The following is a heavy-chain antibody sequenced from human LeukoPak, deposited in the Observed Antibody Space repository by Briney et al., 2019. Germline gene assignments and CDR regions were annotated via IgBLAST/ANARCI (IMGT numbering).Heavy chain of an antibody. J-gene: IGHJ3*02. Sequence: GGSLRLSCAASGFTVSSNYMSWVRQAPGKGLEWVSRINSDGSSTSYADSVRGRFTISRDNAKNTLYLQMNSLRAEDTAVYYCARDPTYYYDSRGPAGAFDIWGQGTMVTVSS. V-gene: IGHV3-74*01. D-gene: IGHD3-22*01. CDR3: ARDPTYYYDSRGPAGAFDI. CDR1: GFTVSSNY. CDR2: INSDGSST.